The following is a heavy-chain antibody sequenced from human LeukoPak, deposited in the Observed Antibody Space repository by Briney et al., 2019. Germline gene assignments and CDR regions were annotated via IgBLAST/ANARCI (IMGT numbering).Heavy chain of an antibody. Sequence: GESLKISCKGSGYSFTGYWIGWVRQMPGKGLEWMGIIYPGDSDTRYSPSFQGQVTISADKSISTAYLQWSRLKASDTAMYYCARHYNYYDSSGYYLPDYWGQGTLVTVSS. CDR1: GYSFTGYW. CDR2: IYPGDSDT. J-gene: IGHJ4*02. CDR3: ARHYNYYDSSGYYLPDY. V-gene: IGHV5-51*01. D-gene: IGHD3-22*01.